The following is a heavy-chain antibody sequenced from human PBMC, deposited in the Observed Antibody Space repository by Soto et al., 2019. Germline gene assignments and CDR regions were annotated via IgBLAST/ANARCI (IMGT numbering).Heavy chain of an antibody. Sequence: QVQLQQWGAGLLKPSETLSLTCAVYGGSFSGYYWRWIRQPPAKGLEWIGEINHSGSTNYNPSLKSRVTTTVDTSKNQFSQRLSSVNAADSAVYYCASRRAYYGDDGYYFDYWGQGTLVTVSS. V-gene: IGHV4-34*01. CDR1: GGSFSGYY. J-gene: IGHJ4*02. CDR3: ASRRAYYGDDGYYFDY. D-gene: IGHD4-17*01. CDR2: INHSGST.